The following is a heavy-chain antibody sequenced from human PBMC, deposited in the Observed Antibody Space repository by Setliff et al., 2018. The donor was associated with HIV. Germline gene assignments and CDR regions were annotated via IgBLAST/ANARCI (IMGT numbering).Heavy chain of an antibody. Sequence: GASVKVSCKASGYTFTSYGISWVRQAPGQGLEWVGWINPDTGGTNFAQKFRGRVTLTSATSISTAYMELSSLRSDDTAVYYCARRMSPEVTTLDNWGQGTLVTVSS. CDR2: INPDTGGT. CDR1: GYTFTSYG. V-gene: IGHV1-2*02. J-gene: IGHJ4*02. D-gene: IGHD4-17*01. CDR3: ARRMSPEVTTLDN.